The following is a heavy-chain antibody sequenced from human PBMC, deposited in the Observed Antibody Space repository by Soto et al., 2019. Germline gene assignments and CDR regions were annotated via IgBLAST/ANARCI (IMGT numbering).Heavy chain of an antibody. V-gene: IGHV3-23*01. J-gene: IGHJ4*02. CDR3: AKHIVATFDFDS. Sequence: EVQLLESGGGLVQPGGSLRLSCAASGFNFIDYAVSWVRQAPGQGLEWVSSISGSGVSTYYADSVKGRFTVSRDNSKNTLYLQMDTLRADDTAVYYCAKHIVATFDFDSWGQGTLVTVSS. CDR2: ISGSGVST. CDR1: GFNFIDYA. D-gene: IGHD5-12*01.